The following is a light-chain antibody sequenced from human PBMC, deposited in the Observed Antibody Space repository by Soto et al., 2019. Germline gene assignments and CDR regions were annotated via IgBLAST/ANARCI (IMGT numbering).Light chain of an antibody. CDR2: EGT. J-gene: IGLJ2*01. CDR3: CSYASSSPHVV. CDR1: SSDVGGYNL. V-gene: IGLV2-23*01. Sequence: QSALTQPASVSGSPGQSITISCTGTSSDVGGYNLVSWYQQYPGKAPKVLIYEGTKRPSGVSNRFSGSKSGNTASLTISGLQAEDEADYFCCSYASSSPHVVFGGGTKVTVL.